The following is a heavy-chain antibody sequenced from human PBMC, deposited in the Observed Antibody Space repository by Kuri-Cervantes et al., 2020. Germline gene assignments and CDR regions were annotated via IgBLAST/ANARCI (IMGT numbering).Heavy chain of an antibody. D-gene: IGHD6-19*01. CDR2: IKQDGSEK. CDR1: GFTFSSYW. V-gene: IGHV3-7*03. CDR3: AKDIGTEYSSGGTYGMDV. J-gene: IGHJ6*02. Sequence: GESLKISCAASGFTFSSYWMSWVRQAPGKGLEWVANIKQDGSEKYYVDSVKGRFTISRDNSKNSLYLQMNSLRAEDTALYYCAKDIGTEYSSGGTYGMDVWGQGTTVTVSS.